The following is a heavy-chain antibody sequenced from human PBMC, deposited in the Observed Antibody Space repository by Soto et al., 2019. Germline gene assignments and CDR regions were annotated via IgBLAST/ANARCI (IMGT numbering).Heavy chain of an antibody. CDR2: IYHSGST. Sequence: QLQLQESGSGLVKPSQTLSLTCAVSGGSISSGGYSWSWIRQPPGKGLEWIGYIYHSGSTYYNPSLKSRVTISVDRSKNQFSLKLSSVTAADTAVYYCARGVDLGYSVAKSFDYWGQGTLVTVSS. CDR1: GGSISSGGYS. V-gene: IGHV4-30-2*01. CDR3: ARGVDLGYSVAKSFDY. D-gene: IGHD2-15*01. J-gene: IGHJ4*02.